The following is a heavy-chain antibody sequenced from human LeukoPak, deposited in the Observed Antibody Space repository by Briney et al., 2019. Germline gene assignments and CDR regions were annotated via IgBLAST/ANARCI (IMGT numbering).Heavy chain of an antibody. J-gene: IGHJ5*02. D-gene: IGHD2-8*01. Sequence: GASVKVSCKVSGYTLTELSMHWVRQAPGKGLEWMGGFDPEDGETIYAQKFQGRVTMTEDTSTDTAYMELSSLRSEDTAVYYCATLCTSGVCYWFDPWGQGTLVTVSS. CDR2: FDPEDGET. CDR1: GYTLTELS. V-gene: IGHV1-24*01. CDR3: ATLCTSGVCYWFDP.